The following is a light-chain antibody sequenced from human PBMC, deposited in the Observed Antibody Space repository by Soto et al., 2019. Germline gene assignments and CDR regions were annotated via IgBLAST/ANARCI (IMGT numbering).Light chain of an antibody. CDR1: QSVNSN. CDR2: AAS. J-gene: IGKJ1*01. V-gene: IGKV3-20*01. CDR3: QQYGSSGT. Sequence: EIVMTQSPGTLSVSPGERVTLSCRSSQSVNSNFAWYQHRPGQAPRLLIYAASTRATGIPGRFSGSGSGTDFTLTISRLEPEDFAVYYCQQYGSSGTFGQGTKVDI.